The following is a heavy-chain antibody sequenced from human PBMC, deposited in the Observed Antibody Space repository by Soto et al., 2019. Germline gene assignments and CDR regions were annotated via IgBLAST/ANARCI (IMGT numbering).Heavy chain of an antibody. CDR2: ISSSSSNI. Sequence: EVQLVESGGDLVQPGGSLRLSCAVSGFTFSDYAMNWVRQTPGKGLEWVSYISSSSSNIYYADSVKGRFTISRDNAKNSLYLQMNSLRVEDTAVYYCVNLWGSSWSADYWGQGTLVTVS. CDR1: GFTFSDYA. V-gene: IGHV3-48*01. D-gene: IGHD6-13*01. CDR3: VNLWGSSWSADY. J-gene: IGHJ4*02.